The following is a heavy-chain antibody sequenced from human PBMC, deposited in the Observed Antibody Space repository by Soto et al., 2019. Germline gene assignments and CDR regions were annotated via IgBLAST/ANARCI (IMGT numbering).Heavy chain of an antibody. CDR3: AREYYGLLTGYYTDY. V-gene: IGHV3-74*01. CDR2: ISGDGVTT. Sequence: DVQLVESGGDLVQRGGSLRLSCAASAFPFSSYWMHWVRHTPGKGLDWVARISGDGVTTYYADSVTGRFTVSRDNAKNTLSLQISGLRAEDTAVYYCAREYYGLLTGYYTDYWGQGTLVSVSS. D-gene: IGHD3-9*01. CDR1: AFPFSSYW. J-gene: IGHJ4*02.